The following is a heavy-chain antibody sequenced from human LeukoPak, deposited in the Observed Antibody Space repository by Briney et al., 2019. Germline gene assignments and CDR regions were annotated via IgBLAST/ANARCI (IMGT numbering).Heavy chain of an antibody. D-gene: IGHD3-16*01. CDR2: VSGGADRT. J-gene: IGHJ4*02. CDR1: GFTFSNHA. Sequence: WGSLRLSCEASGFTFSNHAMSWVRQAPGNGLEWVSAVSGGADRTSYADSVKGRFTISTDTSKDTLYLQMDSLRAEDTAVYYCAKDRGASDVDYFDCWGQGTLVTVSS. V-gene: IGHV3-23*01. CDR3: AKDRGASDVDYFDC.